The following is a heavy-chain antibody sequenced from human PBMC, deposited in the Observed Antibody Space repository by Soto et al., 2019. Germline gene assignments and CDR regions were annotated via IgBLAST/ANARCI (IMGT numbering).Heavy chain of an antibody. CDR3: AKDLFIAPEVTASHDS. CDR1: GFTFINCG. CDR2: ISYDGSQT. J-gene: IGHJ5*02. D-gene: IGHD3-16*01. Sequence: QVQLVESGGGVVQPGGSLRLSCAVSGFTFINCGMHWVRQTPGQGLEWVALISYDGSQTLYADSVKGRFTISRDNSRDTLDLQMNSLRVEDTALYYCAKDLFIAPEVTASHDSWGQGTLVTVSS. V-gene: IGHV3-30*18.